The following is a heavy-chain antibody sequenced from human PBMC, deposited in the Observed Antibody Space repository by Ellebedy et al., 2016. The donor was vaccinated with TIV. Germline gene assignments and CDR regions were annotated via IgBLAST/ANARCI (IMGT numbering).Heavy chain of an antibody. CDR1: GFTFSSHT. CDR3: AREGELWLLTDY. Sequence: PGGSLRLSCVGSGFTFSSHTMNWVRQAPGKGLEWVSLISDSSSSIYYADSVKGRFTVSRDNAKNSLYLEMNSLTAEDTAVYYCAREGELWLLTDYWGQGTLVTVSS. CDR2: ISDSSSSI. D-gene: IGHD6-19*01. V-gene: IGHV3-21*01. J-gene: IGHJ4*02.